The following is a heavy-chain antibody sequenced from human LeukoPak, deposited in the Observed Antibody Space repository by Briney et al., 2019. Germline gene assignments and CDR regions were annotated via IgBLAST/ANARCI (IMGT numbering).Heavy chain of an antibody. Sequence: SVKVSCKASGYTFTGYYMHWVRQAPGQGLEWMGWINPNSGGTNYAQKFQGTVTMTRDTSISTAYMELSRLRSDDTAVYYCAREERFLEWLSRYYYYYMDVWGKGTTVTVSS. CDR2: INPNSGGT. V-gene: IGHV1-2*02. CDR3: AREERFLEWLSRYYYYYMDV. J-gene: IGHJ6*03. D-gene: IGHD3-3*01. CDR1: GYTFTGYY.